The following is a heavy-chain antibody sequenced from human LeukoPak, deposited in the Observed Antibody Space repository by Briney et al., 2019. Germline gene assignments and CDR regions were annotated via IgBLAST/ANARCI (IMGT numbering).Heavy chain of an antibody. CDR3: AGYYYDSSRGFDL. CDR1: GFKFDDYG. V-gene: IGHV3-20*04. Sequence: PGGSLRLSCAASGFKFDDYGMSWVRQATGKGLEWVCDINWNGAWTGYADSVKGRFTISRDNAKNSLYLQMNSLRAEDTALYYCAGYYYDSSRGFDLWGQGTLVTVSA. J-gene: IGHJ5*02. CDR2: INWNGAWT. D-gene: IGHD3-22*01.